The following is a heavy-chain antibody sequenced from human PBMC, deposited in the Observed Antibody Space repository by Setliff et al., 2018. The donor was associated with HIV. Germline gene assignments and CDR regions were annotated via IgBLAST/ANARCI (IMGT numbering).Heavy chain of an antibody. D-gene: IGHD1-1*01. Sequence: SETLSLTCTVSGGSISTYYWSWIRQPPGKGLEWIEYIYTSGSTNYNPSLKSRVTISLDTSKNQFSLKLSSVTAADTAVYYCARQAVRDYWGQGTLVTVSS. CDR2: IYTSGST. J-gene: IGHJ4*02. CDR3: ARQAVRDY. CDR1: GGSISTYY. V-gene: IGHV4-4*09.